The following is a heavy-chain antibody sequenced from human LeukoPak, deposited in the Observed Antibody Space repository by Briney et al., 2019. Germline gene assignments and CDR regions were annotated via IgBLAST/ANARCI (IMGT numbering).Heavy chain of an antibody. CDR2: IRSKAYGGTT. V-gene: IGHV3-49*03. CDR3: TRDRSSSWDYYFDY. J-gene: IGHJ4*02. Sequence: GGSLRLSCTASGFTFGDYAMSWFRQAPGKGLEWVGFIRSKAYGGTTEYAASAKGRFTISRDDSKSIAYLQMNSLKTEDTAVYYCTRDRSSSWDYYFDYWGQGTLVTVSS. CDR1: GFTFGDYA. D-gene: IGHD6-13*01.